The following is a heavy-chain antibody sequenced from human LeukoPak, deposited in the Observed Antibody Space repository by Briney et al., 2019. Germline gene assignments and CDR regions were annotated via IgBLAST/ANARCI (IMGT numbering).Heavy chain of an antibody. D-gene: IGHD5-18*01. V-gene: IGHV3-11*06. J-gene: IGHJ4*02. CDR1: GFTFSDYY. CDR3: ARVYSYGYFCDY. CDR2: ISSSSSYT. Sequence: PGGSLRLSCAASGFTFSDYYMSWIRQAPGKELEWVSYISSSSSYTNYIDSVKGRFTISRDNAKNSLYLQMNSLRAEDTAVYYCARVYSYGYFCDYWGQGSLVTVSS.